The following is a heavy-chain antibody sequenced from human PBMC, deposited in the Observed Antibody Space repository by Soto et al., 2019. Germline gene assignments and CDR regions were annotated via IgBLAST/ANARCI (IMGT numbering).Heavy chain of an antibody. CDR2: ISGSGGST. D-gene: IGHD6-13*01. CDR3: AKDPWTPIAAAGTIFDY. CDR1: GFTFSSYA. J-gene: IGHJ4*02. V-gene: IGHV3-23*01. Sequence: PGGSLRLSCAASGFTFSSYAMSWVRQAPGKGLEWVSAISGSGGSTYYADSVKGRFTISRDNSKNTLYLQMNSLRAEDTAVYYCAKDPWTPIAAAGTIFDYWGQGTLVTVSS.